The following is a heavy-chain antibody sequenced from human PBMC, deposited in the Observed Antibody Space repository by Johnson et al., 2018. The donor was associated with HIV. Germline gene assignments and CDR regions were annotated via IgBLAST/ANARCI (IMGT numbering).Heavy chain of an antibody. CDR2: ISYDGSNK. V-gene: IGHV3-30-3*01. Sequence: QVQLVESGGGVVQPGRSLRLSCAASGFTFSSYAMHWVRQAPGKGLEWVAVISYDGSNKYYADSVKGRFTISRANSKNTLYLQMNSLRAEDTAVYYCARQQPSSVKGAFDIWGQGTMVTVSS. J-gene: IGHJ3*02. CDR3: ARQQPSSVKGAFDI. CDR1: GFTFSSYA. D-gene: IGHD6-13*01.